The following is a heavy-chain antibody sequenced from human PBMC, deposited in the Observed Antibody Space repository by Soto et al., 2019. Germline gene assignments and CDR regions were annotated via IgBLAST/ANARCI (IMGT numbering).Heavy chain of an antibody. V-gene: IGHV5-10-1*01. J-gene: IGHJ6*02. Sequence: WESLKISGNGSGYIFTSYWIRWVRKMPGKGLEWMGRIDPSDSYTNYSPSFQGHVTISADKSISTAYLQWSSLKASDTAMYYCARLRVVPAGNYYYYGMDVWGQGTTVTVSS. CDR3: ARLRVVPAGNYYYYGMDV. CDR2: IDPSDSYT. D-gene: IGHD2-2*01. CDR1: GYIFTSYW.